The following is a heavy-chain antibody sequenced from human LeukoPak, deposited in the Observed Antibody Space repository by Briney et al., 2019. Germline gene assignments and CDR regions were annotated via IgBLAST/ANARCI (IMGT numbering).Heavy chain of an antibody. CDR2: IIAILGIA. D-gene: IGHD6-6*01. Sequence: SVKVSCKASGGTFSSYTISWVRQAPGQGLEWMGRIIAILGIANYAQQFQGRVTITADKSTITAYMEMSSLRSEDTAVYYCARASIAARHWFDPWGQGTLVTVSS. CDR1: GGTFSSYT. J-gene: IGHJ5*02. CDR3: ARASIAARHWFDP. V-gene: IGHV1-69*02.